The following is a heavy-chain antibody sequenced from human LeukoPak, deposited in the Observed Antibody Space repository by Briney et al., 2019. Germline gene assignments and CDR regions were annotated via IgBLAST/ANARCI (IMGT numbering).Heavy chain of an antibody. J-gene: IGHJ3*02. CDR1: GFTFSSYG. CDR3: AKFLSEAYCGGDCYPGSAFDI. D-gene: IGHD2-21*02. Sequence: PGGSLRLSCAASGFTFSSYGMHWVRQAPGKGLEWVAVISYDGSNKYYADSVKGRFTISRDNSKNTLYLQMNSLRAEDTAVYYCAKFLSEAYCGGDCYPGSAFDIWGQGTMVTVSS. CDR2: ISYDGSNK. V-gene: IGHV3-30*18.